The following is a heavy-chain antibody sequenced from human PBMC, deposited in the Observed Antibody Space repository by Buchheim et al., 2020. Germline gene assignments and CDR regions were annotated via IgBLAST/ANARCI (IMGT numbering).Heavy chain of an antibody. CDR3: ASNGYYYDSSGYYLFDY. J-gene: IGHJ4*02. D-gene: IGHD3-22*01. Sequence: QVQLQQWGAGLLKPSETLSLTCAVYGGSFSGYYWSWIRQPPGKGLEWIGEINHSGSTNYNPSLKSRVTISVDTSKNQFSLKLSSVTAADMAVYYCASNGYYYDSSGYYLFDYWGQGTL. CDR1: GGSFSGYY. CDR2: INHSGST. V-gene: IGHV4-34*01.